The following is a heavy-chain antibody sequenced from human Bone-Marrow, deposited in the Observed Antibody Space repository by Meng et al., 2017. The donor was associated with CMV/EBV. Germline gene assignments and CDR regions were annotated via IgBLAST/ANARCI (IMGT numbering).Heavy chain of an antibody. Sequence: ASVKVSCKATGYTFTDCYILWVRQAPGQGLEWMGWINPNSGGTNYAQKFQGRVTMTRDTSISTAYMELSRLRSDDTAVYYCARDRIAARRAGELDYYYYGMDVWGQGTTVTVSS. J-gene: IGHJ6*02. D-gene: IGHD6-6*01. CDR1: GYTFTDCY. CDR2: INPNSGGT. V-gene: IGHV1-2*02. CDR3: ARDRIAARRAGELDYYYYGMDV.